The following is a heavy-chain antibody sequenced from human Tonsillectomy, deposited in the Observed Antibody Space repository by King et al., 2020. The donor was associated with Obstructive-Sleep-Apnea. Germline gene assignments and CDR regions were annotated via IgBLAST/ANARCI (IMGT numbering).Heavy chain of an antibody. CDR1: GGSFSDYY. Sequence: VQLQQWGTGLLKPSETLSLTCAVYGGSFSDYYWSWIRQPPGKGLEWIGEIKHSGSTNYNPSLKSRVTISVDTSKNQFSLKLSSVTAADTAVYYFASGVVVVVAATRGWSFDPWGQGTLVTVSS. D-gene: IGHD2-15*01. J-gene: IGHJ5*02. V-gene: IGHV4-34*01. CDR2: IKHSGST. CDR3: ASGVVVVVAATRGWSFDP.